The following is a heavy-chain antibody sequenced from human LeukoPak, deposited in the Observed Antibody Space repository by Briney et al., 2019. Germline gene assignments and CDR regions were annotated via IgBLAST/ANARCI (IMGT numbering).Heavy chain of an antibody. D-gene: IGHD6-13*01. CDR2: IYHSGST. V-gene: IGHV4-38-2*01. Sequence: SETLSLTCAVSGYSISSGYYWGWIRQPPGKGLEWIGSIYHSGSTYYNSSLKSRVTISGDTSKNQFSLKLSSVTAADTAVYYCARLAAAAGDFWGQGTLITVSS. CDR1: GYSISSGYY. CDR3: ARLAAAAGDF. J-gene: IGHJ4*02.